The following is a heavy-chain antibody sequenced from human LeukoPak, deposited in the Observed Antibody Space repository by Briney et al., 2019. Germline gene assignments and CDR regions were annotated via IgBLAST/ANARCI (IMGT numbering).Heavy chain of an antibody. V-gene: IGHV1-46*01. D-gene: IGHD3-3*01. CDR3: ARSAEWHYGDY. Sequence: GASVKVSCKASGYTFTSYYMHWVRQAPGQGLEWMGIINPGGGSTSYAQKFQGRVTMTRDMSTSTVYMELSSLRSEDTAVYYCARSAEWHYGDYWGQGTLVTVSS. CDR1: GYTFTSYY. CDR2: INPGGGST. J-gene: IGHJ4*02.